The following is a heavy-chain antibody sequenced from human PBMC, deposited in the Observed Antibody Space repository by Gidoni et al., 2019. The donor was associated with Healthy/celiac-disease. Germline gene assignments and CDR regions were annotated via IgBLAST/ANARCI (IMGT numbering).Heavy chain of an antibody. D-gene: IGHD6-19*01. Sequence: QVQLQQWGAGLLKPSETLSLPCAVYGGSFRGYYWSWIRQPPGKGLEWIGEITHSGSTNYNPSLKSRVTISVDTSKNQFSLKLSSVTAADTAVYYCARVFSSGWYRGAFDIWGQGTMVTVSS. V-gene: IGHV4-34*01. CDR3: ARVFSSGWYRGAFDI. CDR1: GGSFRGYY. J-gene: IGHJ3*02. CDR2: ITHSGST.